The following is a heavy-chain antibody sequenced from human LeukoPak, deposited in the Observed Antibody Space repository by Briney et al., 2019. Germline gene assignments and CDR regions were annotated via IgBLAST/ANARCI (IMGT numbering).Heavy chain of an antibody. CDR1: GFTVSSNY. V-gene: IGHV3-66*01. J-gene: IGHJ4*02. D-gene: IGHD5-18*01. CDR3: ARDQYSYAHAAH. Sequence: GGSLRLSCSASGFTVSSNYMTWVRQAPGKGLEWVSVIYSGGSTYYADSVKGRFTISRDNSKNTLHLQMNSLRAEDTAVYYCARDQYSYAHAAHWGQGTLVTVSS. CDR2: IYSGGST.